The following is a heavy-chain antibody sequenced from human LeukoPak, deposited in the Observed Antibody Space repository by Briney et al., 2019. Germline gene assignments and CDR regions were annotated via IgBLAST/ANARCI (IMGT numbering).Heavy chain of an antibody. Sequence: ASVKVSCKASGYTFTSCVISWVRQAPGQGLEWMGWISAYNGNTNYAQKLQGRVTMTTDTSTSTAYMELRSLRSDDTVVYYCARMVASYFDYWGQGTLVTVSS. V-gene: IGHV1-18*01. CDR1: GYTFTSCV. CDR2: ISAYNGNT. CDR3: ARMVASYFDY. D-gene: IGHD2-15*01. J-gene: IGHJ4*02.